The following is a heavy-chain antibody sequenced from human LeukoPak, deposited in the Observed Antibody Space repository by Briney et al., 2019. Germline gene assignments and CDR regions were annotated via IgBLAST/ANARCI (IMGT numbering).Heavy chain of an antibody. CDR1: GFTFSSYG. D-gene: IGHD4-23*01. J-gene: IGHJ4*02. V-gene: IGHV3-30*02. CDR2: IRYDGSNK. Sequence: GGSLRLSCAASGFTFSSYGMHWVRQAPGKGLEWVAFIRYDGSNKYYADSVKGRFTISRDNSKNTLYLQMNSLRAEDTAVYYCAKDWRASYYGGILDYWGQGTLVTVSS. CDR3: AKDWRASYYGGILDY.